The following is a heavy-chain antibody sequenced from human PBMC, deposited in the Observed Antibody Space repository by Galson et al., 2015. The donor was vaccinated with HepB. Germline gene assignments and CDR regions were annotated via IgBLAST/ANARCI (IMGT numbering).Heavy chain of an antibody. CDR1: GFSLRKTRVG. D-gene: IGHD4-11*01. CDR2: IFSNDET. Sequence: PALVKPTQTLTLTCTVSGFSLRKTRVGVSWIRQPPGKALEWLAHIFSNDETSYSTSLKSRLTISKDTSKNQVVLSMTNMDPVDTATYYCAHPTVSDAFDIWGQGTMVTVSS. CDR3: AHPTVSDAFDI. J-gene: IGHJ3*02. V-gene: IGHV2-26*01.